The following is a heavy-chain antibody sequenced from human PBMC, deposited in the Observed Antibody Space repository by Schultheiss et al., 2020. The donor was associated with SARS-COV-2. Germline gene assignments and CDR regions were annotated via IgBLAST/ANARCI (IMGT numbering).Heavy chain of an antibody. Sequence: SQTLSLTCTVSGGSVSSGSYYWGWIRQPPGKGLEWIGEINHSGSTNYNPSLKRRVTISVDTSKNQFSLKLSSVTAADTAVYYCARSLTAMGEFDPWGQGTLVTVS. D-gene: IGHD5-18*01. CDR3: ARSLTAMGEFDP. CDR2: INHSGST. V-gene: IGHV4-61*01. CDR1: GGSVSSGSYY. J-gene: IGHJ5*02.